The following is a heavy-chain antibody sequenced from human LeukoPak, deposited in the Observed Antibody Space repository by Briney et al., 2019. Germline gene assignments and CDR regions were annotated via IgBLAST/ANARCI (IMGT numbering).Heavy chain of an antibody. Sequence: SQTLSLTCTVSGGSISSGGYYWSWIPQHPGKGLEWIGFSYYSGTTYYNPSLKSRVTISVDTSKKQFSLKLSSVTAADTAVYFCARVPLVATYYYFYYMDVWGKGTTVTVSS. CDR1: GGSISSGGYY. D-gene: IGHD5-12*01. CDR2: SYYSGTT. CDR3: ARVPLVATYYYFYYMDV. J-gene: IGHJ6*03. V-gene: IGHV4-31*03.